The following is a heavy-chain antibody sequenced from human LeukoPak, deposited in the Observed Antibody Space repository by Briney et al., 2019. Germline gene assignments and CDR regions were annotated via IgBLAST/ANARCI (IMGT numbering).Heavy chain of an antibody. CDR1: GYTFTSHD. Sequence: ASVKVSYKASGYTFTSHDINWVRQAAGQAPEWIGWVGPNSGATGYAQKFLGRVAITASTSISTAYMELSSLRSDDTAIYYCTRHTSPTFDYWGQGTLVTVSS. V-gene: IGHV1-8*01. J-gene: IGHJ4*02. D-gene: IGHD2-2*01. CDR2: VGPNSGAT. CDR3: TRHTSPTFDY.